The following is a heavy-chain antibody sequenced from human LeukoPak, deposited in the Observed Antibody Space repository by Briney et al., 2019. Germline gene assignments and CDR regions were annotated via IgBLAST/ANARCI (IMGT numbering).Heavy chain of an antibody. D-gene: IGHD6-19*01. CDR2: VFYSGST. V-gene: IGHV4-59*08. CDR3: ARSMAVAGTVFDY. CDR1: GGSINNYY. J-gene: IGHJ4*02. Sequence: SETLSLTCTVSGGSINNYYWSWIRQPPGKALEWIGYVFYSGSTNYNPSLKSRVTISVDTSKNQFSLKLTSVTAADTAVYYCARSMAVAGTVFDYWGQGTLVTVSS.